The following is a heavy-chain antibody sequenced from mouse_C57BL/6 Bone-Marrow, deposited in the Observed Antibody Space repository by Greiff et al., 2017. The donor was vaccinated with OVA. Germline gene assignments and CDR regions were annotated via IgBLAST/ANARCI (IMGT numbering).Heavy chain of an antibody. CDR2: IYPGSGST. D-gene: IGHD2-3*01. J-gene: IGHJ3*01. Sequence: VQLQQPGAELVKPGASVKMSCKASGYTFTSYCIPWVQQRPGQGLAWIGDIYPGSGSTNYNEKFKSKATLTVDPSSSTDYMQLSSLTSEDSAVYYCARGDGYSTFAYWGQGTLVTVSA. CDR1: GYTFTSYC. CDR3: ARGDGYSTFAY. V-gene: IGHV1-55*01.